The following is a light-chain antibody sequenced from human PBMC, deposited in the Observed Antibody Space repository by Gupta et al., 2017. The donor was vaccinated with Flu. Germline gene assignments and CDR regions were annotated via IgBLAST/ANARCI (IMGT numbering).Light chain of an antibody. J-gene: IGKJ1*01. Sequence: DIQMTQSPSTLSAYVGDRVTITCRASQSINNRLSWYQLKPGKAPKLLIQEASRLESGVPSRFSGSSSGTDFPLTIRILQPADFAPYLSQQENPSPWTFGQGTKVEIK. V-gene: IGKV1-5*03. CDR1: QSINNR. CDR3: QQENPSPWT. CDR2: EAS.